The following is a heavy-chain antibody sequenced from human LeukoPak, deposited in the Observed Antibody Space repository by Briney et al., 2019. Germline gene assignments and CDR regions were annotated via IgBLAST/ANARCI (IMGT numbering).Heavy chain of an antibody. CDR1: EFTVTSSA. Sequence: ASAKVSYKASEFTVTSSAVQSVGQARGQRREWIGWIVVCSVNTNYAQKFQQRVTITRDSCTITVYLEMSSRRCAATDVYYCAAEWRPTVVTFRKGVVDLWVQGTMVTVSS. V-gene: IGHV1-58*01. D-gene: IGHD4-23*01. CDR3: AAEWRPTVVTFRKGVVDL. J-gene: IGHJ3*01. CDR2: IVVCSVNT.